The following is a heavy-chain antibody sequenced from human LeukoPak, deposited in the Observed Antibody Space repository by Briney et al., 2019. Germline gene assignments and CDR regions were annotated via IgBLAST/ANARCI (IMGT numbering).Heavy chain of an antibody. CDR3: ASSYYDFWSGRRSYYYGMEV. J-gene: IGHJ6*02. Sequence: ASVKVSCKASGYTFTSYAMHWVRQAPGQRLEWMGWINAGNGNTKYSQKFQGRVTITRDTSASTAYMELSSLRSEDTAVYYCASSYYDFWSGRRSYYYGMEVWGQGTTVTVSS. CDR2: INAGNGNT. CDR1: GYTFTSYA. D-gene: IGHD3-3*01. V-gene: IGHV1-3*01.